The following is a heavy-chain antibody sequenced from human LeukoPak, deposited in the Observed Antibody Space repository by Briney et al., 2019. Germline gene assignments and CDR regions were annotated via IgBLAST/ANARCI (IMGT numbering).Heavy chain of an antibody. D-gene: IGHD3-22*01. CDR3: AKAPPDYYDSSGYYGGSNDY. V-gene: IGHV3-30*18. Sequence: GGSLRLSCAASGFTFSSYGMHWVRQAPGKGLEWVAVISYDGRYKYYADSVKGRFTISRDNSQNTLYLQMNSLRPEDTAVYYCAKAPPDYYDSSGYYGGSNDYWGQGTLVTVSS. CDR1: GFTFSSYG. J-gene: IGHJ4*02. CDR2: ISYDGRYK.